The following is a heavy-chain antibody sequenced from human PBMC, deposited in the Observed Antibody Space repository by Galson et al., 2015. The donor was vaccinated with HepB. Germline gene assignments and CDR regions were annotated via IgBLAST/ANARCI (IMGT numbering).Heavy chain of an antibody. CDR3: AREGICTSTTCSWYFDY. CDR2: ISGDSAYI. V-gene: IGHV3-21*01. J-gene: IGHJ4*02. D-gene: IGHD2-2*01. Sequence: SLRLSCAASGFTFSSYNMNWVRQAPGRGLEWVSSISGDSAYIYYADSVRGRFTISRDNAKNSLYLQMNSLRAEDSAVYYCAREGICTSTTCSWYFDYWGQGSLVTVSS. CDR1: GFTFSSYN.